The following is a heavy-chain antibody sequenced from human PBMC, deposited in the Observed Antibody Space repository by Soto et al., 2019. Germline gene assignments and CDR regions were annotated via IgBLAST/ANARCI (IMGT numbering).Heavy chain of an antibody. CDR1: GGTFSSYT. V-gene: IGHV1-69*02. D-gene: IGHD5-18*01. J-gene: IGHJ6*03. CDR2: IIPILGIA. CDR3: ARGGYASYGYGNYYYYYMDV. Sequence: SVKVSCKASGGTFSSYTISWVRQAPGQGLEWMGRIIPILGIANYAQKFQGRVTITADKSTSTAYMELSSLRSEDTAVYYCARGGYASYGYGNYYYYYMDVSGKGTTVTVSS.